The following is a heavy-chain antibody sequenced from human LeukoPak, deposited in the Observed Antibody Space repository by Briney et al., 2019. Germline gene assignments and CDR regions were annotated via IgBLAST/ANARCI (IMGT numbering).Heavy chain of an antibody. V-gene: IGHV4-4*07. D-gene: IGHD6-13*01. J-gene: IGHJ6*02. CDR1: GGSISSYY. Sequence: PSETLSLTCTVSGGSISSYYWSWIRQPAAKGLVWIGRIYSSGTTTYNPSFKSRVTMSLDTSNNQLSLKLTSVTAADTAVYYCARVSPIPAAGSSYYFAMDVWGQGTTVTVSS. CDR2: IYSSGTT. CDR3: ARVSPIPAAGSSYYFAMDV.